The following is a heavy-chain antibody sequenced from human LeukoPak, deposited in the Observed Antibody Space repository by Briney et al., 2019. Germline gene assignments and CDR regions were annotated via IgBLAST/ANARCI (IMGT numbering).Heavy chain of an antibody. CDR3: AKLAGIRGWFVYYFDY. CDR2: ISPGGDII. Sequence: PGGSLRLSCAASGFIFSDYHMNWIRQAPGKGLEWVSYISPGGDIIYFADYVKGRFTISRDNSKNTLFLQMNSLRAEDTAVYYCAKLAGIRGWFVYYFDYWGQGTLVTVS. J-gene: IGHJ4*02. CDR1: GFIFSDYH. D-gene: IGHD6-19*01. V-gene: IGHV3-11*01.